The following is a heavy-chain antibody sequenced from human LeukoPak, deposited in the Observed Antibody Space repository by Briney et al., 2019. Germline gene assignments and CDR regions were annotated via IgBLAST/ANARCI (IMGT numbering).Heavy chain of an antibody. CDR2: IYYSGST. CDR1: GGSISSSSYY. Sequence: PSETLSLTCTVSGGSISSSSYYWGWIRQPPGKGLEWIGSIYYSGSTYYNPSLKSRVTISVDTSKNQFSLKLSSVTAADTAVYYCARSPRVLRVDYGMDVWGQGTTVTVSS. J-gene: IGHJ6*02. CDR3: ARSPRVLRVDYGMDV. V-gene: IGHV4-39*07. D-gene: IGHD3-3*01.